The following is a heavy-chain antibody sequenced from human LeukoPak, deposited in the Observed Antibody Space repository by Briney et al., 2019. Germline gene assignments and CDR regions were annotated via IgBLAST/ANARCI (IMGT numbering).Heavy chain of an antibody. CDR2: IYTSGST. CDR3: ARQSGGNSFYYYYYMDV. D-gene: IGHD4-23*01. V-gene: IGHV4-4*07. CDR1: GGSISSYY. Sequence: SETLSLTCTASGGSISSYYWSWIRQPAGKGLEWIGRIYTSGSTNYNPSFESRVNMSLDTSKKQFSLQLSSMTAADTAVYYCARQSGGNSFYYYYYMDVWGKGTTVTVSS. J-gene: IGHJ6*03.